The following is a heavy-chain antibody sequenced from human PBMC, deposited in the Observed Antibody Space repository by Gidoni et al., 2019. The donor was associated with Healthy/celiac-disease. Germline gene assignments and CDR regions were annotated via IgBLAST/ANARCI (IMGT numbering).Heavy chain of an antibody. CDR3: ARDFDYGDYDNPFDY. D-gene: IGHD4-17*01. Sequence: QVQLVQSGAEMKKPGASVKVYCKASGYTFTLYGISAYNGNTNYAQKLQGRVPMTTDTSTSTAYMELRSLRSDDSAVYYWARDFDYGDYDNPFDYWGQGTLVTVSS. CDR1: GYTFTLYG. J-gene: IGHJ4*02. V-gene: IGHV1-18*01. CDR2: AYNGNT.